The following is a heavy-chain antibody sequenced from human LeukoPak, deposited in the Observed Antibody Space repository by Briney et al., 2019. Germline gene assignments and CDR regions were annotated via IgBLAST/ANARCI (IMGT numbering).Heavy chain of an antibody. CDR2: IIPIFGTA. Sequence: SVKVSCKASGGTFSSYAISWVRQAPGQGLEWMGGIIPIFGTANYAQKFQGRVTITADKSTSAAYMELSSLRSEDTAVYYCARGGVVPAARNWFDPWGQGTLVTVSS. CDR3: ARGGVVPAARNWFDP. J-gene: IGHJ5*02. D-gene: IGHD2-2*01. V-gene: IGHV1-69*06. CDR1: GGTFSSYA.